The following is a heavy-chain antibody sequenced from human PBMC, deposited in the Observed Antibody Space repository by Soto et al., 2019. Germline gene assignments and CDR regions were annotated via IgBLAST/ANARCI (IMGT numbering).Heavy chain of an antibody. D-gene: IGHD5-18*01. CDR2: IYYSGST. CDR1: GGSISSYY. CDR3: ARGRIQLWLPYFDY. V-gene: IGHV4-59*01. J-gene: IGHJ4*02. Sequence: PSETLSLTCTVSGGSISSYYWSWIRQPPGKGLEWIGYIYYSGSTNHNPSLKSRVTISVDTSKNQFSLKLSSVTAADTAVYYCARGRIQLWLPYFDYWGQGTLVTVSS.